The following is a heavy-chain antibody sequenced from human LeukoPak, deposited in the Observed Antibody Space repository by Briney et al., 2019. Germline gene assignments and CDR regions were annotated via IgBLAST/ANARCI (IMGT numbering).Heavy chain of an antibody. V-gene: IGHV1-69*02. CDR3: ARTTGTPDGNWFDP. Sequence: WASVTVSCKASGGTFSSYSISWVRQAPGQGLEWMGRISPILGIANYAQKLQGRLTLTADKSTSTTYMELSSLNSEDTAVYYCARTTGTPDGNWFDPWGQGTLVTVSS. CDR1: GGTFSSYS. CDR2: ISPILGIA. D-gene: IGHD1-1*01. J-gene: IGHJ5*02.